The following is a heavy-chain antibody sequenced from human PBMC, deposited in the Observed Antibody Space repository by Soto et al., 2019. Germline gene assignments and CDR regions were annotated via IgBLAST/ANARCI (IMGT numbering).Heavy chain of an antibody. V-gene: IGHV3-23*01. D-gene: IGHD1-26*01. Sequence: EVQLLESGGDLVQPGGSLRLSCAASGFTFSSYAMNWVRQAPGKGLEWVSAISGRGGNTFYADSMKGRFTISRDNSTNTLFLQMHSLRAEDTAIYYCAMLNSGSYSYHGMDVWGQGTTVTVSS. CDR2: ISGRGGNT. CDR3: AMLNSGSYSYHGMDV. CDR1: GFTFSSYA. J-gene: IGHJ6*02.